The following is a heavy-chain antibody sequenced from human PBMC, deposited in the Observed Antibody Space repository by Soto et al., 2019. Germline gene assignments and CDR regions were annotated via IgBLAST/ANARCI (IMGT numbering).Heavy chain of an antibody. Sequence: QVQLVQSGAEVKKPGASVKVSCKASGYTFTSYGISWVRQAPGQGLEWMGWISAYNGNTNYAQKLQGRVTMTTDTSTSTAYMELRSLRSDDTAVYYCARVNWGYCSSTSCYTGMDVWGHGTTVTVSS. D-gene: IGHD2-2*02. CDR3: ARVNWGYCSSTSCYTGMDV. CDR1: GYTFTSYG. CDR2: ISAYNGNT. J-gene: IGHJ6*02. V-gene: IGHV1-18*01.